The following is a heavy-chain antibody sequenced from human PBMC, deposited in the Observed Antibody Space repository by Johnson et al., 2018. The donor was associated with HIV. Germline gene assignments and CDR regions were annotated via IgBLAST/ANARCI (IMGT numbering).Heavy chain of an antibody. D-gene: IGHD1-1*01. V-gene: IGHV3-30*14. CDR3: AKEDPWRRAFDI. J-gene: IGHJ3*02. CDR1: GFTFSS. Sequence: QMLLVESGGGVVQPGRSLRLSCAASGFTFSSMHWDRQAPGKGLEWVAVISHDGSHKYYGDSVKGRFTISRDNSKNFLYLQMNSLRPEDTAVYYCAKEDPWRRAFDIWGQGTVVTVSS. CDR2: ISHDGSHK.